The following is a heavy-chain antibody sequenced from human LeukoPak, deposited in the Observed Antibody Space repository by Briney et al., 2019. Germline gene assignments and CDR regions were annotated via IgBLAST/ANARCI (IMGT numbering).Heavy chain of an antibody. CDR3: ARESSEYYYDSSGYYHDY. Sequence: GGSLRLSCAASGFTFSSYWMHWVRQAPGKGLVWVSRINSDGSSTSYADSVKGRFTISRDNAKNTLYLQMNSLRAEDTAVYYCARESSEYYYDSSGYYHDYWGQGTLVTVSS. V-gene: IGHV3-74*01. D-gene: IGHD3-22*01. CDR2: INSDGSST. CDR1: GFTFSSYW. J-gene: IGHJ4*02.